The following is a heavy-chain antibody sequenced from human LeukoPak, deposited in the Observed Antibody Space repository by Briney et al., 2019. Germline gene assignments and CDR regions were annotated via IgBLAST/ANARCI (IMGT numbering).Heavy chain of an antibody. D-gene: IGHD3-22*01. CDR3: ARDYYDSSGPDYYFDY. J-gene: IGHJ4*02. Sequence: SVKVSCKASGGTFISYAISWVRQAPGQGLEWMGRIIPIFGTANYAQKFQGRVTITADKYTSTAYMELSSLRSEDTAGYYCARDYYDSSGPDYYFDYWGQGTLVTVSS. V-gene: IGHV1-69*06. CDR1: GGTFISYA. CDR2: IIPIFGTA.